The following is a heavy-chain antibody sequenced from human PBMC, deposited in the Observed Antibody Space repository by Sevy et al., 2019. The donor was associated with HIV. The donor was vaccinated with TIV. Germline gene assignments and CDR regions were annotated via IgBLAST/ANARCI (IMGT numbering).Heavy chain of an antibody. CDR3: AGENAWGRGYS. V-gene: IGHV4-59*08. CDR1: GGSITSLY. J-gene: IGHJ4*02. Sequence: SETLSLTCTVSGGSITSLYWNWIRQPPGKGLEWMANIYYNGHINYNPSLKSRVTLSLDMSKNQFSLRLSSVTAADTAMYYCAGENAWGRGYSWGQGTLVTVSS. D-gene: IGHD1-26*01. CDR2: IYYNGHI.